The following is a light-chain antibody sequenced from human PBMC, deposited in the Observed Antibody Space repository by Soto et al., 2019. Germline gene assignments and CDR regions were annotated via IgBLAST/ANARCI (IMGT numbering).Light chain of an antibody. CDR2: AAP. V-gene: IGKV3-15*01. CDR3: QQYNNWPPLT. Sequence: IVMTQSPAPLPGSPGERATLSCRASKSVTSSLAWTQQKLGQAPRLLIYAAPTRATGIPARFSGSGSGTKFTLTISSLQTEDFAGYYCQQYNNWPPLTFGGGTKVEVK. J-gene: IGKJ4*01. CDR1: KSVTSS.